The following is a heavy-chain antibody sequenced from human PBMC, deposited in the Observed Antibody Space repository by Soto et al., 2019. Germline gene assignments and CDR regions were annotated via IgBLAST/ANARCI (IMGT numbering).Heavy chain of an antibody. V-gene: IGHV4-4*07. CDR3: ARDEPDTGEGFDI. Sequence: SETLSLTCSVSGASMNTDFWSWIRQPAGKGLEWIGRVYTSGTTNYNPSLKSRVTMSVDTSKKQVSLKLVSLTAADTGLYYCARDEPDTGEGFDIWGQGTMVTVSS. J-gene: IGHJ3*02. D-gene: IGHD3-10*01. CDR2: VYTSGTT. CDR1: GASMNTDF.